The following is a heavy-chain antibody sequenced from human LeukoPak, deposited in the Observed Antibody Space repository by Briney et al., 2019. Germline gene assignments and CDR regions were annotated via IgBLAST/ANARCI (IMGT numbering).Heavy chain of an antibody. D-gene: IGHD3-3*01. J-gene: IGHJ6*03. V-gene: IGHV1-18*01. CDR3: ARSKRQSIFGVARSYMDV. Sequence: ASVKVSCKASGYIFTSYGISWVRQAPGQGLEWMGWISAYNGNTNYAQKLQGRVTMTTDTSTSTAYMELRSLRSDDTAVYYCARSKRQSIFGVARSYMDVWGKGTTVTVSS. CDR2: ISAYNGNT. CDR1: GYIFTSYG.